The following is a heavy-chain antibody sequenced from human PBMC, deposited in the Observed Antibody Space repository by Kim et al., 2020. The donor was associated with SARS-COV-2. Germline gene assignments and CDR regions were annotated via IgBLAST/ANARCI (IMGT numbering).Heavy chain of an antibody. CDR1: GGSISSYY. D-gene: IGHD5-12*01. V-gene: IGHV4-59*13. CDR2: IYYSGST. J-gene: IGHJ2*01. Sequence: SETLSLTCTVSGGSISSYYWSWIRQPPGKGLEWIGYIYYSGSTNYNPSLKSRVTISVDTSKNQFSLKLSSVTAADTAVYYCARDRDGYNSSYWYFDLWGRGTLVTVSS. CDR3: ARDRDGYNSSYWYFDL.